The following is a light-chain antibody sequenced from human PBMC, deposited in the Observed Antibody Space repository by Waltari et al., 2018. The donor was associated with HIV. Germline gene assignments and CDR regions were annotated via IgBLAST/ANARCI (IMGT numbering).Light chain of an antibody. CDR1: QSVSSY. Sequence: EIVLTQSPATLSLSPGERATLSFRASQSVSSYLAWYQQKPGQAPRLLIYDASNRATGIPARFSCSGSGTDFTLTISSLEPEDFAVYYCQQRSNWPPALTFGGGTKVEIK. V-gene: IGKV3-11*01. CDR3: QQRSNWPPALT. CDR2: DAS. J-gene: IGKJ4*01.